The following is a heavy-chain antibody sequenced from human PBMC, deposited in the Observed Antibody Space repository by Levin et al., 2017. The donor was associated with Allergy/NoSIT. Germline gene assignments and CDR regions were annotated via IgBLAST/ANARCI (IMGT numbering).Heavy chain of an antibody. CDR2: IKKDGSQK. CDR1: GFTISSYW. J-gene: IGHJ4*02. CDR3: VNWGSY. Sequence: GGSLRLSCVVSGFTISSYWMSWVRQAPGKGLEWVAKIKKDGSQKYYVDSVKGRFTISRDNAKNSLYLQMNSLRDEDTAVYYCVNWGSYWGQGTLVTVSS. D-gene: IGHD3-16*01. V-gene: IGHV3-7*02.